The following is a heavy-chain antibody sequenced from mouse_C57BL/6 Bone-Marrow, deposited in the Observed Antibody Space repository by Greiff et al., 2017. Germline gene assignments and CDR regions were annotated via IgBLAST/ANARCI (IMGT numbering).Heavy chain of an antibody. Sequence: EVKLVESGGGLVKPGGSLKLSCAASGSTFSDYGMHWVRQAPEKGLEWVAYISSGSSTIYYADTVKGRFTISRDNAKNTLFLQMTSLRSEDTAMYYCVKDSSGYDYFDYWGQGTTLTVSS. CDR1: GSTFSDYG. CDR3: VKDSSGYDYFDY. CDR2: ISSGSSTI. D-gene: IGHD3-2*02. J-gene: IGHJ2*01. V-gene: IGHV5-17*01.